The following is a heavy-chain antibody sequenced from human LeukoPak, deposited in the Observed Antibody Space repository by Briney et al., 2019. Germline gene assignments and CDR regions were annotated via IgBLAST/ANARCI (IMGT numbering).Heavy chain of an antibody. V-gene: IGHV1-69*04. Sequence: GASVKVSCKASGGTFSSYAISWVRQAPGQGLEWMGRIIPILGIANYAQKFQGRVTITADKSTSTAYMELSSLRSEDTAVYYCARDYGGNSYYYYGMDVWGQGTTVTVSS. J-gene: IGHJ6*02. CDR1: GGTFSSYA. CDR3: ARDYGGNSYYYYGMDV. D-gene: IGHD4-23*01. CDR2: IIPILGIA.